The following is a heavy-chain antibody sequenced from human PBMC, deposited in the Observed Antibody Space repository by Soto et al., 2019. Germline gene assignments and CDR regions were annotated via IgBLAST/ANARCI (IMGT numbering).Heavy chain of an antibody. D-gene: IGHD3-22*01. J-gene: IGHJ4*02. V-gene: IGHV4-59*01. CDR2: IYYSGST. CDR3: ARGPRVRSYYYDSSAYYHMDY. Sequence: SETLSLTCTVSGGSISSYYWSWIRQPPGKGLEWIGYIYYSGSTNYNPSLKSRVTISVDTSKNQFSLKLSSVTAADTAVYYCARGPRVRSYYYDSSAYYHMDYWGQGTLVTGSS. CDR1: GGSISSYY.